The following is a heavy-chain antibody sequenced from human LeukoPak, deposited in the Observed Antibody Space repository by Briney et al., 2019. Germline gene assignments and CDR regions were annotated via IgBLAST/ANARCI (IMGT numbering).Heavy chain of an antibody. Sequence: GGPLETSVQGSGSRFISYWIGGGGQMPGKGRGWIWIIYPANSYTRYSPSFQRQLTISAHKSISTAYLQCSSLKASDTAMYYCARQAPSLSVDYWGQGTLVTVSS. V-gene: IGHV5-51*01. CDR2: IYPANSYT. D-gene: IGHD6-6*01. CDR1: GSRFISYW. CDR3: ARQAPSLSVDY. J-gene: IGHJ4*02.